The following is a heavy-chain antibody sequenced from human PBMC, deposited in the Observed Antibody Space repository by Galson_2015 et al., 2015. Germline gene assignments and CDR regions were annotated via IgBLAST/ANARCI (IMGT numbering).Heavy chain of an antibody. J-gene: IGHJ4*02. CDR2: IFWDDGK. V-gene: IGHV2-5*02. D-gene: IGHD4-17*01. CDR3: AHRTTVSAGFDF. Sequence: PALVKPPQTLTLTCTFSGFSLRTSGVGVAWIRQPPGKALEWLALIFWDDGKRYSASLKSGLTITKDTSKNQVVLTVTNMDPVDTATYYCAHRTTVSAGFDFWGQGTLVTVSS. CDR1: GFSLRTSGVG.